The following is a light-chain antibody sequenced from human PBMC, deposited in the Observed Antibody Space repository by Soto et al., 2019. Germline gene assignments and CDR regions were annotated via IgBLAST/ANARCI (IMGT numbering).Light chain of an antibody. V-gene: IGLV2-18*02. J-gene: IGLJ1*01. CDR1: SSDVGNYNR. CDR2: EVS. Sequence: QSVLTQPPSVSGSPGQSVTISCTGTSSDVGNYNRVSWYQQPPGTAPKVIIYEVSNRPSGVPDRFSGSKSGNTASLTISGLQDEDEADYYCSSYTGSSTYVFGTGTKLTVL. CDR3: SSYTGSSTYV.